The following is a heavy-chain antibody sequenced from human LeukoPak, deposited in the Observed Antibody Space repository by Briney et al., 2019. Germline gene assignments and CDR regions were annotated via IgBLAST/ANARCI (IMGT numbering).Heavy chain of an antibody. CDR3: ARGWLVRDGYYYYMDV. Sequence: GASVKVSCKASGYTLTSYGISWVRQAPGQGLEWMGCISAYNGNTNYAQKLQGRVTMTTDTSTSTAYMELRSLRSDDTAVYYCARGWLVRDGYYYYMDVWGKGTTVTVSS. D-gene: IGHD6-19*01. V-gene: IGHV1-18*01. CDR2: ISAYNGNT. J-gene: IGHJ6*03. CDR1: GYTLTSYG.